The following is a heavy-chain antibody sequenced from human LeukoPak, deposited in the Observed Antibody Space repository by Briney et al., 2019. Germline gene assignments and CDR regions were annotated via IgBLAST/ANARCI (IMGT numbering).Heavy chain of an antibody. Sequence: GGSLRLSCAASGFTFTNAWMNWVRQAPGKGLEWVGRIKSKADGETIDYAAPVKGRFTFSRDDSKNMLYLQMNSLRDDDTAVYYCARDRYCSGGGCYSGFDPWGQGTLVTVSS. CDR2: IKSKADGETI. CDR3: ARDRYCSGGGCYSGFDP. V-gene: IGHV3-15*07. D-gene: IGHD2-15*01. J-gene: IGHJ5*02. CDR1: GFTFTNAW.